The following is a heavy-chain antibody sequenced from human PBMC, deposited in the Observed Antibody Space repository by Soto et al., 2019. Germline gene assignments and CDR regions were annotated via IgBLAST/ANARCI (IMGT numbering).Heavy chain of an antibody. D-gene: IGHD1-26*01. J-gene: IGHJ6*02. Sequence: QERVVESGGGEVQPGTSLRLSCVASDFSFRNYGMHWVRQAPGKGLEWVADISYDGRNKYYAESVKGRFTISRDNSKNTLYLQMSSLRTEDTAVYYCAKDWRWEQQIYGMNVWGQGTTVTVSS. V-gene: IGHV3-30*18. CDR1: DFSFRNYG. CDR2: ISYDGRNK. CDR3: AKDWRWEQQIYGMNV.